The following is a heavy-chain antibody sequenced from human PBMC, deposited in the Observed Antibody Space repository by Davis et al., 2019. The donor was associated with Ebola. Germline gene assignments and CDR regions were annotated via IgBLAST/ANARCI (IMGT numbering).Heavy chain of an antibody. V-gene: IGHV1-2*02. CDR3: ARDLEGRDGDSWSYYYYYMDV. CDR2: INPNSGGT. Sequence: ASVKVSCKASGYTFTGYYMHWVRQATGQGLEWMGWINPNSGGTNYAQKFQGRVTMTRDTSISTAYMDLSRLRSDDTAVYYCARDLEGRDGDSWSYYYYYMDVWGKGTTVTVSS. CDR1: GYTFTGYY. D-gene: IGHD6-13*01. J-gene: IGHJ6*03.